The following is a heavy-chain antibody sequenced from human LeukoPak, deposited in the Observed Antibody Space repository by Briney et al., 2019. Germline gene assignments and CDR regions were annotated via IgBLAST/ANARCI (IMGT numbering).Heavy chain of an antibody. V-gene: IGHV1-8*01. Sequence: ASVEVSCKASGYTFTSYDINWVRQATGQGLEWMGWINLNSGNTGYAQNFQGRLTVTRDTSINTAYMELNTLRSEDTAIYYCARVTGSIDYWGQGTLATVSS. CDR2: INLNSGNT. D-gene: IGHD1-26*01. CDR3: ARVTGSIDY. J-gene: IGHJ4*02. CDR1: GYTFTSYD.